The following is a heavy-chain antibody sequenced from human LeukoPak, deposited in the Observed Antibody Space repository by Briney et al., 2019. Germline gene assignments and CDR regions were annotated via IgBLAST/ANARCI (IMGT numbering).Heavy chain of an antibody. CDR3: ARDVTDYGGNRGLDY. CDR2: IYHSGST. D-gene: IGHD4-23*01. J-gene: IGHJ4*02. Sequence: SGTLSLTCAVSGGSISSSNWWSWVRQPPGKGLEWIGEIYHSGSTNYNPSLKSRVTISVDKSKNQFSLKLSSVTAADTAVYYCARDVTDYGGNRGLDYWGQGTLVTVSS. CDR1: GGSISSSNW. V-gene: IGHV4-4*02.